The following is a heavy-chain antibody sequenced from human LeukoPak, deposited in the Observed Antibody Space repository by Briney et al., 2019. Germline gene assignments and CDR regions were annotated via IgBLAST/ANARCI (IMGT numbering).Heavy chain of an antibody. CDR3: ARDVDSGYSYGGRFDY. D-gene: IGHD5-18*01. CDR2: IIPIFGTA. CDR1: GGTFSSYA. J-gene: IGHJ4*02. Sequence: ASVKVSCKASGGTFSSYAISWVRQAPGQGLEWMGGIIPIFGTANYAQKFQGRVTITADKSTSTAYMELSSLRSEDTAVYYCARDVDSGYSYGGRFDYWGQGTLVTVSS. V-gene: IGHV1-69*06.